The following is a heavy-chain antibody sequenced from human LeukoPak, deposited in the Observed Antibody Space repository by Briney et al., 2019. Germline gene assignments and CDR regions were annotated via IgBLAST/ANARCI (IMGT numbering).Heavy chain of an antibody. D-gene: IGHD3-22*01. Sequence: GGSLRLSCAASGFTFSSYWMSWVRQAPGKGLEWVANIKLDRSEKYYVDSVKGRFTISRDNSKNTLYLQMNSLRAEDTAVYYCAKGRYYDSSGPNYFDYWGQGSLVTVSS. CDR1: GFTFSSYW. V-gene: IGHV3-7*03. J-gene: IGHJ4*02. CDR2: IKLDRSEK. CDR3: AKGRYYDSSGPNYFDY.